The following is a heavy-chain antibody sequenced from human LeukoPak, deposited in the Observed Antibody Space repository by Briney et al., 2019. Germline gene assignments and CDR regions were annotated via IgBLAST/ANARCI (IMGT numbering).Heavy chain of an antibody. CDR1: GYTFTSYY. CDR3: ARCGFQDSSGYYVDY. J-gene: IGHJ4*02. Sequence: GASVKVSCKASGYTFTSYYMHWVRQAPGQGLEWMGIINPSGGSTSYARKFQGRVTMTRDMSTSTVYMELSSLRSEDTAVYYCARCGFQDSSGYYVDYWGQGTLVTVSS. D-gene: IGHD3-22*01. CDR2: INPSGGST. V-gene: IGHV1-46*01.